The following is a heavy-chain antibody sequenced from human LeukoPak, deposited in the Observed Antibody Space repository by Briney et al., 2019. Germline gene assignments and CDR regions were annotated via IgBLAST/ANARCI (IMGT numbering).Heavy chain of an antibody. V-gene: IGHV4-4*02. D-gene: IGHD2-21*01. J-gene: IGHJ5*02. CDR3: ARSIPAFDP. Sequence: PSETLSLTCAVSGGSISSSNWWSWVRQPPGKGLEWIGYIHYTGTTDYNPSLKSRVTMSLDTSKNQFSLNLSSVTAADTAVYYCARSIPAFDPWGQGTLVAVSS. CDR2: IHYTGTT. CDR1: GGSISSSNW.